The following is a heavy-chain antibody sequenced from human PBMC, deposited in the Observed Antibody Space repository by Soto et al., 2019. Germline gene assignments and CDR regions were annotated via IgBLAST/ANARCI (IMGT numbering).Heavy chain of an antibody. J-gene: IGHJ5*02. Sequence: QVTLKESGPVPVKPTETLTLTCTVSGFSLSNARMGVSWIRQPPGKALEWLAHIFSNDEKSYSTSLKSRLTISKDTSKSQVVLTMTNMDPVDTATYYCARIFWYYYGPGPFDPWGQGTLVTVSS. CDR2: IFSNDEK. D-gene: IGHD3-10*01. CDR3: ARIFWYYYGPGPFDP. CDR1: GFSLSNARMG. V-gene: IGHV2-26*01.